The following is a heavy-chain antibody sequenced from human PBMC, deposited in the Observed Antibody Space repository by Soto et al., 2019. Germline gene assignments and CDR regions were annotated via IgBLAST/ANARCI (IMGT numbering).Heavy chain of an antibody. V-gene: IGHV3-33*01. J-gene: IGHJ4*02. Sequence: QVQLVESGGGVVQPGRSLRLSCAASGFTFSSYGMHWVRQAPGKGLEWVAVIWYDGSNKYYADSVKGRFTISRDNSKNTLYLQMNSLRAEDTAVYYCARDGPALLRFLEWTPNYFDYWGQGTLVTVSS. CDR1: GFTFSSYG. CDR3: ARDGPALLRFLEWTPNYFDY. CDR2: IWYDGSNK. D-gene: IGHD3-3*01.